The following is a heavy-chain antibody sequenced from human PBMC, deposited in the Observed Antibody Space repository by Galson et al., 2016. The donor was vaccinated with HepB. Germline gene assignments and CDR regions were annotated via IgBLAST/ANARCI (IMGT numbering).Heavy chain of an antibody. CDR1: GFTFSSHW. J-gene: IGHJ6*02. D-gene: IGHD3-10*01. V-gene: IGHV3-7*01. Sequence: SLRLSCAASGFTFSSHWMTWVRQAPGKGPEWVASIKEDGSDKPYEDSVRGRFTISRDNAKNSLYLQMNSLRVEDTAVYYCARRLNMIRAVGWGYGMDGWGQETTVAVSS. CDR2: IKEDGSDK. CDR3: ARRLNMIRAVGWGYGMDG.